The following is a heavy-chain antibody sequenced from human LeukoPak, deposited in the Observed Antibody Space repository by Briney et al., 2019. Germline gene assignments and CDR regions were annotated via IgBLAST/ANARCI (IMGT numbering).Heavy chain of an antibody. CDR3: ARDAYYYDSSGYYSAYYYYGMDV. V-gene: IGHV3-33*08. J-gene: IGHJ6*02. CDR2: IWYDGSNK. Sequence: PGGSLRLSCAASGFTVSSNYMSWVRQAPGKGLEWVAVIWYDGSNKYYADSVKGRFTISRDNSKNTLYLQMNSLRAEDTAVFYCARDAYYYDSSGYYSAYYYYGMDVWGQGTTVTVSS. CDR1: GFTVSSNY. D-gene: IGHD3-22*01.